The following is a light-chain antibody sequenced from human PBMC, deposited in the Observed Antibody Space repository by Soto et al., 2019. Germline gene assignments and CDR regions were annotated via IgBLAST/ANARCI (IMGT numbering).Light chain of an antibody. Sequence: DIQRTQSPSAMAAFVGDRVTMTCRESQDIQSYLAWYQQRQGEAPKIXIYGAFTLESGVPSIFSGSGAGTECARTIRSLQAEDFATYYCQQYYSFTVTFGQGTRLEIK. CDR2: GAF. CDR3: QQYYSFTVT. J-gene: IGKJ5*01. CDR1: QDIQSY. V-gene: IGKV1-17*03.